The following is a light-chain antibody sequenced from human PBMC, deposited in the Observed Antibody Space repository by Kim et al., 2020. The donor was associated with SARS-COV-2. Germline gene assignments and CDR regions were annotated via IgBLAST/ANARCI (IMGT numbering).Light chain of an antibody. CDR3: QKYHSAPLT. CDR1: QNIGNN. CDR2: GAS. Sequence: AAVGDRVTLSCRASQNIGNNLAWYQQTPGKLPTLLIYGASTLQSGVPSRFSGGGSGTDFTLTIASLQPEDVATYFCQKYHSAPLTFGGGTKVDIK. J-gene: IGKJ4*01. V-gene: IGKV1-27*01.